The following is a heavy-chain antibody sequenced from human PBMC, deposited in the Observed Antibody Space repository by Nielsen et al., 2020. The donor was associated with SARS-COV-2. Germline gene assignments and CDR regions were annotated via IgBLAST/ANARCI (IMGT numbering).Heavy chain of an antibody. Sequence: LKISCAASGFTFSSYAMSWVRQAPGKGLEWVSAISGSGGSTYYADSVKGRFTISRDNSKNTLYLQMNSLRAEDTAVYYCAKDGRGGSYYRDYYGMDVWGQGTTVTVSS. V-gene: IGHV3-23*01. D-gene: IGHD1-26*01. J-gene: IGHJ6*02. CDR3: AKDGRGGSYYRDYYGMDV. CDR2: ISGSGGST. CDR1: GFTFSSYA.